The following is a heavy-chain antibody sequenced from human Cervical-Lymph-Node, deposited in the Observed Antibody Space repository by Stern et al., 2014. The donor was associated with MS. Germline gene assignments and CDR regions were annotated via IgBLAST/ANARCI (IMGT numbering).Heavy chain of an antibody. CDR1: GFTFTNTA. CDR2: ISGDGSNT. CDR3: ANDPSTTDGP. D-gene: IGHD2-8*02. J-gene: IGHJ4*02. V-gene: IGHV3-23*04. Sequence: VQLVESGGDLVQPGGSLRLSCVASGFTFTNTAMSWVRQPPGQGLEWVSTISGDGSNTHYADSVKGRFTISRDDSKNTLYLQMNSLTAEDTAIYYCANDPSTTDGPWGQGTLVTVSS.